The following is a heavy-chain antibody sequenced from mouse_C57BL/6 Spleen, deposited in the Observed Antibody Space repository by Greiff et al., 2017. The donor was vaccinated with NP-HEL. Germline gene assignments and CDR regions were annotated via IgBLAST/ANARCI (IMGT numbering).Heavy chain of an antibody. V-gene: IGHV1-26*01. J-gene: IGHJ1*03. D-gene: IGHD2-3*01. CDR2: INPNNGGT. CDR1: GYTFTDYY. Sequence: VQLQQSGPELVKPGASVKISCKASGYTFTDYYMNWVKQSHGKSLEWIGDINPNNGGTSYNQKFKGKATLTVDKSSSTAYMELRSLTSEDSAVYYCARSWGYYDWYFDVWGTGTTVTVSS. CDR3: ARSWGYYDWYFDV.